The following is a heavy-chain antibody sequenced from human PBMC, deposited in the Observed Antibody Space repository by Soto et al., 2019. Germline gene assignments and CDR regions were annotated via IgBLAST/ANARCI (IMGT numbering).Heavy chain of an antibody. J-gene: IGHJ6*02. CDR1: GSTFSSYT. V-gene: IGHV1-69*02. CDR2: IIPVLGVT. CDR3: ARRRYCGADCYSKYYYGMDV. Sequence: QVHLVQSGAEVKKPGSSVKVSCQASGSTFSSYTVSWVRQAPGQGLEWMGRIIPVLGVTNYAPKFKGRVTITAEKSKTTADMELSSLRSGDTAVYYCARRRYCGADCYSKYYYGMDVWGQGTTVTVSS. D-gene: IGHD2-21*02.